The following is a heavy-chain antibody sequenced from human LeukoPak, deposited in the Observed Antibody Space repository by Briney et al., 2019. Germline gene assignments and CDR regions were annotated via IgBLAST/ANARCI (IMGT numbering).Heavy chain of an antibody. CDR3: ARIPTNAVPAAHNGFDI. CDR1: GGSISSTNYY. D-gene: IGHD2-2*01. Sequence: NTSETLSLTCTVSGGSISSTNYYWGWIRQPPGKGLEWIGNIYYSGSTYYNPSLRSRVTMSVDTSKNQFSLKLSSVTAADTALYFCARIPTNAVPAAHNGFDIWGQGTMVTVSS. CDR2: IYYSGST. V-gene: IGHV4-39*01. J-gene: IGHJ3*02.